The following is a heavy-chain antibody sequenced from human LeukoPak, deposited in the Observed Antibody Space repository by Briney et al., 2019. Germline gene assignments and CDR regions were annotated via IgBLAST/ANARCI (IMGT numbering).Heavy chain of an antibody. CDR3: ARVGLYYDILTGYYPWYYFDY. J-gene: IGHJ4*02. CDR2: IYYSGST. D-gene: IGHD3-9*01. CDR1: GGSISSYY. Sequence: SETLSLTCTVSGGSISSYYWSWIRQPPGKGLEWIGYIYYSGSTNYNPSLTSRVTISVDTSKNQFSLKLSSVTAADTAVYYCARVGLYYDILTGYYPWYYFDYWGQGTLVTVSS. V-gene: IGHV4-59*01.